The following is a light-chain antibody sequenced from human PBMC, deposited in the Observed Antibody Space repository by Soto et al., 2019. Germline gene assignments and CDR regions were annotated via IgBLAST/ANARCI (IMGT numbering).Light chain of an antibody. CDR2: WAS. CDR3: LQYYNSPFT. CDR1: QSVLYSSNNKNY. V-gene: IGKV4-1*01. J-gene: IGKJ3*01. Sequence: TQSPVSLAVSLGERATINCKSSQSVLYSSNNKNYLSWYQHKAGQPPRLLFSWASTRASGVPARFSGSGSGTDFSLTISSLQAEDVAVYYCLQYYNSPFTFGPGTKVDIK.